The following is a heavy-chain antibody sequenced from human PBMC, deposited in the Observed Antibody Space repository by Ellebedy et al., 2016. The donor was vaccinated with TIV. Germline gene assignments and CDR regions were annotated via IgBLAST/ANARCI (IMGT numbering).Heavy chain of an antibody. CDR1: GFTFSSYA. V-gene: IGHV3-23*01. D-gene: IGHD3-3*01. J-gene: IGHJ6*02. CDR3: AKSEPQYDFWSGYPTVNGMDV. CDR2: ISGSGGST. Sequence: GESLKISCVASGFTFSSYAMRWVRQAPGKGLEWVSAISGSGGSTYYADSVKGRFTISRDNSKNTLYLQMNSLRAEDTAVYYCAKSEPQYDFWSGYPTVNGMDVWGQGTTVTVSS.